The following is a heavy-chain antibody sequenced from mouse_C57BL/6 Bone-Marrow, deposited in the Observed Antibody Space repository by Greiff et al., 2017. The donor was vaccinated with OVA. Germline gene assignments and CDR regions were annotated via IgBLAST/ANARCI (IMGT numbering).Heavy chain of an antibody. J-gene: IGHJ2*01. CDR2: IDPEDGGT. V-gene: IGHV14-2*01. CDR3: ARSNYYGNY. CDR1: GFNIKDYY. Sequence: VQLQQSGAELVKPGASVKLSCTASGFNIKDYYMHWVKQRTEQGLEWIGRIDPEDGGTKYAAKFQGKATITVDTSSNTAYLQLSIMTSEDTAVDTCARSNYYGNYWGQGTTLTVSS. D-gene: IGHD2-1*01.